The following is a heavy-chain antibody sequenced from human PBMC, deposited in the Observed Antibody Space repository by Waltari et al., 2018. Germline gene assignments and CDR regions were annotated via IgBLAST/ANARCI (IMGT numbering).Heavy chain of an antibody. J-gene: IGHJ4*02. V-gene: IGHV3-7*01. D-gene: IGHD3-16*01. CDR1: GFLFSRHW. CDR3: ARDMGIYTNYVTY. CDR2: MNEDGSDI. Sequence: EVQLVESGGGLVQPGGSLTLSCAASGFLFSRHWMSWVRQAPGKGPEWVANMNEDGSDIYYVDSVKGRFSISRDNAKNSLYLQMNSLRADDTAIYYCARDMGIYTNYVTYWGQGTLVTVSS.